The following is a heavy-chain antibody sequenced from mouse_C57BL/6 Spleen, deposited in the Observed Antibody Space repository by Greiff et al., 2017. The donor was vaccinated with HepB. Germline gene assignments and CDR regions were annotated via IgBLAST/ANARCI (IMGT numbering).Heavy chain of an antibody. Sequence: VQLQQPGAELVKPGASVKLSCKASGYTFTSYWMHWVKQRPGRGLEWIGRIDPNSGGTKYNEKFKSKATLTVDKPSSTAYMQLSSLTSEDSAVYYCAREPFITTVVADYYAMDYWVKEPQSPSPQ. CDR1: GYTFTSYW. V-gene: IGHV1-72*01. CDR2: IDPNSGGT. J-gene: IGHJ4*01. D-gene: IGHD1-1*01. CDR3: AREPFITTVVADYYAMDY.